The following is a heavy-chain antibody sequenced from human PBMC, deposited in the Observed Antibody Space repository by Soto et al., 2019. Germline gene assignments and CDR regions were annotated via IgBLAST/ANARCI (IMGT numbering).Heavy chain of an antibody. CDR1: GFTFSDHY. CDR2: TRNKANSYTT. CDR3: ARVGATADV. J-gene: IGHJ6*02. Sequence: GGSLRLSCAASGFTFSDHYMDWVRQAPGKGLEWVGRTRNKANSYTTEYAASVKGRFTISRDDSKNSLYLQMNSLKTEDTAVYYCARVGATADVWGQGTTVTVSS. D-gene: IGHD1-26*01. V-gene: IGHV3-72*01.